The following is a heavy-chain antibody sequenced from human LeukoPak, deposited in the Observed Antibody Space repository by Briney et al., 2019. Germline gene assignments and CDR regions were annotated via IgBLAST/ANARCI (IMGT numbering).Heavy chain of an antibody. V-gene: IGHV4-4*07. J-gene: IGHJ3*02. Sequence: PSETLFLTCTVSGGSISSYYWSWTRQPAGKGLEWIGRIYTSGSTNYNPSLKSRVTMSVDTSKNQFSLKLSSVTAADTAVYYCARDPLTDYGDYWAFDIWGQGTMVTVSS. CDR1: GGSISSYY. D-gene: IGHD4-17*01. CDR3: ARDPLTDYGDYWAFDI. CDR2: IYTSGST.